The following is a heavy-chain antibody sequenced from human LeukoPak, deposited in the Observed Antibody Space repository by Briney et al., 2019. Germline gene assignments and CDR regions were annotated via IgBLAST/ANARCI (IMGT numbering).Heavy chain of an antibody. CDR2: ISYDGSNK. CDR1: GFTFSSYA. V-gene: IGHV3-30-3*01. CDR3: ARETNCSGGSCYRYFDY. D-gene: IGHD2-15*01. Sequence: GGSLRLSCAASGFTFSSYAMHWVRQAPGEGLEWVAVISYDGSNKYYADSVKGRFTTSRDNSKNTLYLQMNSLRAEDTAVYYCARETNCSGGSCYRYFDYWGQGTLVTVSS. J-gene: IGHJ4*02.